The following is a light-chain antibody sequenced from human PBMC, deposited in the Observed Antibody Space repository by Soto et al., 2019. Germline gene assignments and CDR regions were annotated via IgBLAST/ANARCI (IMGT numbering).Light chain of an antibody. CDR3: CSYAGSYTYV. CDR1: SSDVGGYNY. V-gene: IGLV2-11*01. Sequence: QSALTQPRSVSGSPGQSVTISCTGTSSDVGGYNYVSWYQHHPGKAPKFMIYGVNKRPSGVPDRFSGSKSGDTASLTISGLQAEDEADYYCCSYAGSYTYVFGTGTKVTVL. CDR2: GVN. J-gene: IGLJ1*01.